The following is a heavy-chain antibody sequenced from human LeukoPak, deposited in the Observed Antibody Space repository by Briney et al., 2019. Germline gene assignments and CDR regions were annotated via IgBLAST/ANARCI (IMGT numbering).Heavy chain of an antibody. V-gene: IGHV4-59*01. J-gene: IGHJ5*02. CDR3: ARYSNAVAGARWFDH. D-gene: IGHD2-21*01. Sequence: PSETLSLTCTVSGGSLSSYYWSWIRQPPGKELEWIGCIYYSGSTNYNPSLKSRVTISLDTSKNQSSLKLSSVTAADTAIYYCARYSNAVAGARWFDHWGQGTLVTVSS. CDR1: GGSLSSYY. CDR2: IYYSGST.